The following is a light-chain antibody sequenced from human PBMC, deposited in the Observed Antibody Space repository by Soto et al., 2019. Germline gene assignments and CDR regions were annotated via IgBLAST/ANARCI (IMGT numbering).Light chain of an antibody. Sequence: DIQMTQSPSTLSASAGDRVTITCRASQSISSWLAWYQQKPGKAPKLLIYDASSLESGVPSRFSGSGSGTEFTLTISSLQPDDFATYYCQQYNSLSFGQGTKLEIK. CDR1: QSISSW. CDR3: QQYNSLS. V-gene: IGKV1-5*01. J-gene: IGKJ2*01. CDR2: DAS.